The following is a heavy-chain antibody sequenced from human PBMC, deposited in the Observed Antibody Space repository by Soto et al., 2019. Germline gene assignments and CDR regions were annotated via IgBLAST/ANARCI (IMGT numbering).Heavy chain of an antibody. V-gene: IGHV1-24*01. CDR2: FDPEDGEK. D-gene: IGHD3-16*01. Sequence: ASVKVSCKVSRYTLTELSMHWVRQAPGKGLGWMGGFDPEDGEKIYAQKFPGKANMTDHTSTDKAYMELSKPRSEEPAVYYCATVRGGGWGHSGGATRRGTLVYWGQGTLVTVSS. CDR1: RYTLTELS. J-gene: IGHJ4*02. CDR3: ATVRGGGWGHSGGATRRGTLVY.